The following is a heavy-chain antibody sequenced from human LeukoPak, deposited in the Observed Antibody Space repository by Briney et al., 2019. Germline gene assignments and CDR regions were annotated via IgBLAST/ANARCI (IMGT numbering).Heavy chain of an antibody. J-gene: IGHJ4*02. D-gene: IGHD3-10*01. V-gene: IGHV3-48*01. Sequence: GGSLRLSCAASGFTFSSYWMHWVRQAPGKGLEWVSYISSSSSTIYYADSVKGRFTISRDNAKNSLYLQMNSLRAEDTAVYYCARVDYYYGSGSYFHLFDYWGQGTLVTVSS. CDR3: ARVDYYYGSGSYFHLFDY. CDR2: ISSSSSTI. CDR1: GFTFSSYW.